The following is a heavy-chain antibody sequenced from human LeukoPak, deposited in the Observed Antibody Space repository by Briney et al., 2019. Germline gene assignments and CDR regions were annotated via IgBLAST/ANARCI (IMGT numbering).Heavy chain of an antibody. CDR3: ARDNLYYGSGTFDY. V-gene: IGHV4-59*02. CDR1: GDSVSSYY. J-gene: IGHJ4*02. CDR2: IYYSGNT. Sequence: SETLSLTCTVSGDSVSSYYWSWIRQPPGKGLEWIGYIYYSGNTNYNPSLKSGVTISIDTSKNQFSLSLRSVTAADTAVYYCARDNLYYGSGTFDYWGQGALVTVSS. D-gene: IGHD3-10*01.